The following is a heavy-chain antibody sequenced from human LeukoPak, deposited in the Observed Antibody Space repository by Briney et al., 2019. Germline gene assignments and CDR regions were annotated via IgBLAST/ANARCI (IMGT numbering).Heavy chain of an antibody. CDR1: GYTFTGYY. V-gene: IGHV1-2*02. J-gene: IGHJ4*02. D-gene: IGHD3-10*01. CDR2: INPNSGGT. Sequence: ASVKVSCKASGYTFTGYYMHWVRQAPGQGLEWMGWINPNSGGTNYAQKFQGRVTMTRDTSISTAYMELCRLRSDDTAVYYCASPLSMVRGVTVYQLWGQGTLVTVSS. CDR3: ASPLSMVRGVTVYQL.